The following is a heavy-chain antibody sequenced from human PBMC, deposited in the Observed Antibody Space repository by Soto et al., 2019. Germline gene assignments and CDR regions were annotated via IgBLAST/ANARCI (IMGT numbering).Heavy chain of an antibody. CDR1: GGSLSNYG. Sequence: QVQLVQSGAEVKKPGSSVKVSCKASGGSLSNYGISWVRQAPGQGLEWMGGIIPVFGTANYAQKFQGRVTITADESTNIVYMDVTSLRSEDTAVYYCVRGDATKIVVTTYYAMDVWGQGTTVTVSS. J-gene: IGHJ6*02. D-gene: IGHD4-17*01. CDR3: VRGDATKIVVTTYYAMDV. CDR2: IIPVFGTA. V-gene: IGHV1-69*12.